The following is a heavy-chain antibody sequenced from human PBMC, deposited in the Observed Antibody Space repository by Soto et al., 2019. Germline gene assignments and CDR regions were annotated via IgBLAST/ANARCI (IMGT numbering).Heavy chain of an antibody. J-gene: IGHJ4*02. Sequence: QVKLAESGGGVVQPGRSLRLSCAASGFTFRSYGMHWVRQAPGKGLEWVAVISYDESNKFYGDSVKGRFTISRDNFKTTLYLEMSILRPEDTAVYYCVKDDGSSRPFYYWCQGTLVTVSS. CDR3: VKDDGSSRPFYY. CDR1: GFTFRSYG. D-gene: IGHD6-13*01. CDR2: ISYDESNK. V-gene: IGHV3-30*18.